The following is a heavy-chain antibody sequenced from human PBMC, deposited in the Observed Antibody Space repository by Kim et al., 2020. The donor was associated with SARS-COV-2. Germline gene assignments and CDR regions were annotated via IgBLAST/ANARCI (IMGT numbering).Heavy chain of an antibody. Sequence: ASVKVSCKASGYTFTSYDINWVRQATGQGLEWMGWMNPNSGNTGYAQKFQGRVTMTRNTSISTAYMELSRLRSEDTAVYYCARGLSLSMIVVVITTSYHYMDVWGKGTAVTLSS. V-gene: IGHV1-8*01. CDR3: ARGLSLSMIVVVITTSYHYMDV. D-gene: IGHD3-22*01. J-gene: IGHJ6*03. CDR1: GYTFTSYD. CDR2: MNPNSGNT.